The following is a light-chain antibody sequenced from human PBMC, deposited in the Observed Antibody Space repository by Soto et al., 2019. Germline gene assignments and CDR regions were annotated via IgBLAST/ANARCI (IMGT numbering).Light chain of an antibody. V-gene: IGLV2-23*01. CDR1: SSDVGSYNL. CDR3: SSYAGSSANV. J-gene: IGLJ1*01. Sequence: QSALTQPASVSGSPGQSITISCTGTSSDVGSYNLVSWYQQHPGKAPKLMIYEGSKRPSGVSNRFSGSKSGNTASLTISGLQAEDEADYYFSSYAGSSANVFGTGTKLTVL. CDR2: EGS.